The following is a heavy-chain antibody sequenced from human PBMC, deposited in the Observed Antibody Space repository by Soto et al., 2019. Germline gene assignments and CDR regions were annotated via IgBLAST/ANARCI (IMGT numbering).Heavy chain of an antibody. CDR2: TYYNGYTNT. Sequence: ETVYLNCTVSEGSISPYHWKWIRQPPGKGLEWIGDTYYNGYTNTDYNPSLKSRVTILVDPSKNQISLKLTSVTAADTAVYYCVIYAEHTYGKLLVYSGPTTILTVS. D-gene: IGHD5-18*01. CDR1: EGSISPYH. J-gene: IGHJ4*02. CDR3: VIYAEHTYGKLLVY. V-gene: IGHV4-59*01.